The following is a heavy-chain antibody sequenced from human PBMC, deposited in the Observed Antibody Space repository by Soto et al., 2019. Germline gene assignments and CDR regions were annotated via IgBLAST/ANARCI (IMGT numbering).Heavy chain of an antibody. CDR3: VRVVAIPGYPDN. V-gene: IGHV1-69*14. CDR1: GATFSSYA. CDR2: IVPTVDTS. Sequence: QVQLVQSGAEVRQPASSVKVSCKTSGATFSSYAITWVRQAPGQGLEWMGGIVPTVDTSTYAQKFQGRVTITADKFTNTVDMELGGLRSDDTAVYYCVRVVAIPGYPDNWGQGTLVTVSS. J-gene: IGHJ4*02. D-gene: IGHD5-12*01.